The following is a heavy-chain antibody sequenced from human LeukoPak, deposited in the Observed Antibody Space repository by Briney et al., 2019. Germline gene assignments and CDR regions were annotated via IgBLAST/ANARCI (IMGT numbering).Heavy chain of an antibody. Sequence: GGSLRLSCAASGFTFDVSAMNWVRQAPGKGLEWVSASGNAGDTYYADSVKGRFTISRDNSKKMLFLQMTSLRAEDTAVYYCARVWSSGYTKDYWGQGTLVTVSS. CDR2: SGNAGDT. D-gene: IGHD3-22*01. CDR3: ARVWSSGYTKDY. V-gene: IGHV3-23*01. J-gene: IGHJ4*02. CDR1: GFTFDVSA.